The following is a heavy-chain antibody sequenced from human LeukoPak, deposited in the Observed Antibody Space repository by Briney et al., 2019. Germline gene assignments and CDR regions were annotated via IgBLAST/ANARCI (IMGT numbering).Heavy chain of an antibody. Sequence: GGSLRLSCAASGFTFRNYGMHWVRQAPGKGLEWVAVISRDGLTKYYADSVKGRFTLHRDNSRNTLYLEMNSLRDEDTAVYYCAKEGTWVNWYFDLWGRGTLVIVTS. CDR1: GFTFRNYG. D-gene: IGHD1-7*01. CDR2: ISRDGLTK. J-gene: IGHJ2*01. V-gene: IGHV3-30*18. CDR3: AKEGTWVNWYFDL.